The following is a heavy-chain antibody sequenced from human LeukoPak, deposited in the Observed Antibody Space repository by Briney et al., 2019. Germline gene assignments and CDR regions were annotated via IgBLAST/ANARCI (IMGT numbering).Heavy chain of an antibody. V-gene: IGHV1-18*01. CDR1: GYTFTSYG. CDR2: ISAYNGNT. D-gene: IGHD3-16*02. Sequence: ASVTVSCTASGYTFTSYGIRWVRQAPGQGLEWMGWISAYNGNTNYAQKLQGRVTMTTDTSTSTAYMELRSLRSDDTAVYYCARDLSDYVWGSYRYTPAPPFDYWGQGTLVTVSS. CDR3: ARDLSDYVWGSYRYTPAPPFDY. J-gene: IGHJ4*02.